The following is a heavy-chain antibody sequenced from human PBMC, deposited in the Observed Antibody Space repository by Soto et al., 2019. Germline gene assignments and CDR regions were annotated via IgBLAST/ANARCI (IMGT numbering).Heavy chain of an antibody. CDR1: GFTFSSYG. V-gene: IGHV3-13*01. Sequence: GSLRLSCAASGFTFSSYGMHWVRQPTGKGLEWVSTIGTAGGTYYAVSVKGRFTISRDNAKNSLSLQMNSPRAGDTAVYFCARGQEVGAHFFDSWGQGTQVTVSS. CDR3: ARGQEVGAHFFDS. CDR2: IGTAGGT. J-gene: IGHJ4*02. D-gene: IGHD2-15*01.